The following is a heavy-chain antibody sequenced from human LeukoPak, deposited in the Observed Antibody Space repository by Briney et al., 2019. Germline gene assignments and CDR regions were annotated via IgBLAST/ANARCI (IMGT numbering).Heavy chain of an antibody. Sequence: GGSLRLSCAASGFTFSSYGMSWVRQAPGKGLEWVSAISGSGGSTYYADSVKGRFTISRDNSKNTLYLQMNSLRAEDTAVYYCAKDHDSSGYYYGTSSPDDWYFDLWGRGTLVTVSS. CDR3: AKDHDSSGYYYGTSSPDDWYFDL. CDR1: GFTFSSYG. V-gene: IGHV3-23*01. CDR2: ISGSGGST. D-gene: IGHD3-22*01. J-gene: IGHJ2*01.